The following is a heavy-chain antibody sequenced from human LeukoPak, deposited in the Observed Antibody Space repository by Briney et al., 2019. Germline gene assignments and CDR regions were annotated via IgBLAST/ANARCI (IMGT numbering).Heavy chain of an antibody. D-gene: IGHD1-26*01. Sequence: PSETLSLTCAVSGVAISRGGYAWNWIRQPPGKGLEWIAYIYHSGSTYYNPSLKSRVTISVDTSKNQFSLKLSSVTAADTAVYYCARGGMHGALGYWGQGTLVTVSS. CDR1: GVAISRGGYA. V-gene: IGHV4-30-2*01. CDR3: ARGGMHGALGY. CDR2: IYHSGST. J-gene: IGHJ4*02.